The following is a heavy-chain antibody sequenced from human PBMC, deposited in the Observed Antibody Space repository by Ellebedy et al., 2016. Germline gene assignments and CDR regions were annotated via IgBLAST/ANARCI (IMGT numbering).Heavy chain of an antibody. V-gene: IGHV3-23*01. D-gene: IGHD3-10*01. Sequence: GGSLRLXCAASGFTFSSYAMSWVRQAPGKGLEWVSAISGSGGSTYYADSVKGRFTISRDNSKNTLYLQMNSLRAEDTAVYYCAKDRGYYGSGDPLDYWGQGTLVTVSS. CDR2: ISGSGGST. J-gene: IGHJ4*02. CDR1: GFTFSSYA. CDR3: AKDRGYYGSGDPLDY.